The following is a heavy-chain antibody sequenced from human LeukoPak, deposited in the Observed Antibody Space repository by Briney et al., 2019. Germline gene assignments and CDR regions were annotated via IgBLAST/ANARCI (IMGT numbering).Heavy chain of an antibody. V-gene: IGHV3-7*01. CDR3: ARRDYGDYYSGWFDP. D-gene: IGHD4-17*01. J-gene: IGHJ5*02. CDR2: IKQDGSEK. CDR1: GFTFSSYW. Sequence: GGSLRLSCAASGFTFSSYWMSWVRQAPGKGLEWVANIKQDGSEKYYVDSVKGRFTISRDNAKNSLYLQMNSLRAEDTAVYYCARRDYGDYYSGWFDPWGQGTLVTVSS.